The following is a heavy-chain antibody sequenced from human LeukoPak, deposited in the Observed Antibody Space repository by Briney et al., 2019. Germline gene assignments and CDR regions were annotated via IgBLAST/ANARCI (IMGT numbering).Heavy chain of an antibody. D-gene: IGHD3-9*01. CDR3: ASGYFVHTFDF. Sequence: PSETLSLTCAVYGGSFSDYYWSWIRQPPGKGLEWIGEINHRGSTNYNPSLKSRVAMSVDTSKNQFSLKLTSVTAADTAIFYCASGYFVHTFDFWGQGTLGTVSS. CDR1: GGSFSDYY. CDR2: INHRGST. J-gene: IGHJ4*02. V-gene: IGHV4-34*01.